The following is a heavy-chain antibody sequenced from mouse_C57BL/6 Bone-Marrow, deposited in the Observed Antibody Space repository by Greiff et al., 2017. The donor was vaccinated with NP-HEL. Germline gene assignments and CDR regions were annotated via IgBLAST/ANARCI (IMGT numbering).Heavy chain of an antibody. J-gene: IGHJ1*03. V-gene: IGHV2-5*01. Sequence: VQLQESGPGLVQPSQSLSITCTVSGFSLTSYGVHWVRQSPGKGLEWLGVIWRGGSTDYNAAFMSRLSITKDNSKSQVFFKMNSLQADDTAIYYCAKNYYGSSIRDVWGTGTMVTVSS. CDR3: AKNYYGSSIRDV. CDR1: GFSLTSYG. D-gene: IGHD1-1*01. CDR2: IWRGGST.